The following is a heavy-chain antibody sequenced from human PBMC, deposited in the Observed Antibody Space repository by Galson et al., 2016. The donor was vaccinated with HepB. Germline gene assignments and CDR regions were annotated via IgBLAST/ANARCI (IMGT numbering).Heavy chain of an antibody. J-gene: IGHJ6*02. Sequence: SLRLSCAASGFTVSSNNMTWVRQAPGKGLEWVSIIQSGGSTLYADSVKGRVTISRDNSKNTVSLQMNSLRAEDTAVYYCARGSYGLDVWGQGITVTVSS. CDR2: IQSGGST. V-gene: IGHV3-53*01. CDR3: ARGSYGLDV. CDR1: GFTVSSNN.